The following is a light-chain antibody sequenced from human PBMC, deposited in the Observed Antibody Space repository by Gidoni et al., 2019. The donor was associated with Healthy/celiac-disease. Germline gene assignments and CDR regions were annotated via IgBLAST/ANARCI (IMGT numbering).Light chain of an antibody. J-gene: IGKJ2*01. V-gene: IGKV3-15*01. Sequence: EIVMTQSPATLSVSPGERATLSCRASQSVSSNLAWYQKKPGQAPRLLIYGASTRATGIPARFSGSGSGTEFTLTISSLQSEDFAVYYWQQYNNWPLYTFGQGTKLEIK. CDR3: QQYNNWPLYT. CDR2: GAS. CDR1: QSVSSN.